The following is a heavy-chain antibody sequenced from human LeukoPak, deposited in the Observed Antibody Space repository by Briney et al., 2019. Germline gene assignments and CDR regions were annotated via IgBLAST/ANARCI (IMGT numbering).Heavy chain of an antibody. Sequence: GASVKVSCKVSGYTLTELSMHWVRQAPGKGLEWMGGFDPEDGETIYAQKFQGRVTMTEDTSTDTAYMELSSLRSEDTAVYYCATAYSSGYYKAPMGKFDYWGQGTLVTVSS. CDR3: ATAYSSGYYKAPMGKFDY. V-gene: IGHV1-24*01. CDR2: FDPEDGET. D-gene: IGHD3-22*01. J-gene: IGHJ4*02. CDR1: GYTLTELS.